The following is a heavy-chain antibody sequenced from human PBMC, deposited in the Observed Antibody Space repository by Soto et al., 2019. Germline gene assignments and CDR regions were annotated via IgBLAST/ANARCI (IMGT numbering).Heavy chain of an antibody. CDR2: VSGDASNT. CDR3: ARDVRASGEMFDY. CDR1: GFPFTNYG. J-gene: IGHJ4*02. V-gene: IGHV3-23*01. D-gene: IGHD4-17*01. Sequence: EVQLFDSGGGLVQPGGSLRLSCAASGFPFTNYGLSWVRQAPGKGLDWVATVSGDASNTHYTDSVKGRFTISRDNSKSILYLQMESLRVEDTAMYYCARDVRASGEMFDYWGQGTQVTVSS.